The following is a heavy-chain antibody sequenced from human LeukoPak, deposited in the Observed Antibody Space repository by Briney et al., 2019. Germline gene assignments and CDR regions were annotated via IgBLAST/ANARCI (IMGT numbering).Heavy chain of an antibody. D-gene: IGHD3-10*02. CDR2: ISSSGSTI. V-gene: IGHV3-48*03. CDR3: AELGITMIGGV. CDR1: GFTFSSYE. Sequence: PGGSLRLSCAASGFTFSSYEMNWVRQAPGKGLEWVSYISSSGSTIYYADSVKGRFTISRDNAKSSLYLQTNSLRAEDTAVYYCAELGITMIGGVWGKGTTVTISS. J-gene: IGHJ6*04.